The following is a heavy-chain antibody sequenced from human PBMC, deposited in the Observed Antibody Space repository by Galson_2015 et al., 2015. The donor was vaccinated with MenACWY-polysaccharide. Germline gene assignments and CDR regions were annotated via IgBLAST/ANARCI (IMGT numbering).Heavy chain of an antibody. CDR3: ARPSTTILGVVYYRMDD. Sequence: SLRLACAASGFTFRSYAMSWVRQAPGKGLDWVAVVSGDGDATYYADSVKGRFSISRDNSKNTLCLQMNSLRAEDTAVYYCARPSTTILGVVYYRMDDWGQGSLVTVSS. V-gene: IGHV3-23*01. J-gene: IGHJ6*02. D-gene: IGHD3-3*01. CDR1: GFTFRSYA. CDR2: VSGDGDAT.